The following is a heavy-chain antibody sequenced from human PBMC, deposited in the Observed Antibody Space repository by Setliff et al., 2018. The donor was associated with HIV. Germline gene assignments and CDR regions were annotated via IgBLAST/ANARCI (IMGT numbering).Heavy chain of an antibody. J-gene: IGHJ4*02. CDR3: ARDGPMGRFDY. Sequence: SETLSLTCTVSGTSIRSRFWSWIRRPPGKGLEWIGYIYYSGGTHYNPSLKSRITISIDMSKNQFSLKLRSVTAADTAVYYCARDGPMGRFDYWGQGALVTVSS. CDR2: IYYSGGT. CDR1: GTSIRSRF. D-gene: IGHD3-16*01. V-gene: IGHV4-59*11.